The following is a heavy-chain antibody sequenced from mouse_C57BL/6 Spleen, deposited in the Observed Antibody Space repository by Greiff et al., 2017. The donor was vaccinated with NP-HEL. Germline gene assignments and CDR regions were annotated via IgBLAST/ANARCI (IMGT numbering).Heavy chain of an antibody. J-gene: IGHJ2*01. D-gene: IGHD2-4*01. CDR1: GYTFTSYW. Sequence: VKLQQPGTELVKPGASVKLSCKASGYTFTSYWMHWVKQRPGQGLEWIGNINPSNGGTTYNEKFKSKATLTVDKSSSTAYMQLSSLTSEDSAVYYCARPLSYDYDVYFDYWGQGTTLTVSS. CDR2: INPSNGGT. V-gene: IGHV1-53*01. CDR3: ARPLSYDYDVYFDY.